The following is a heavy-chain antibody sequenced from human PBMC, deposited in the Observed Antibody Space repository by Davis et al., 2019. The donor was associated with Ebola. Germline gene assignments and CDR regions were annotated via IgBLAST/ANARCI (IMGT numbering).Heavy chain of an antibody. CDR3: ARDAVPGSYAFDI. CDR2: ISGSGGST. CDR1: GFTFSSYA. V-gene: IGHV3-23*01. D-gene: IGHD5-12*01. Sequence: GESLKISCAASGFTFSSYAMSWVRQAPGKGLEWVSAISGSGGSTYYADSVKGRFTISRDNSKNTLYLQMNSLRAEDTAVYYCARDAVPGSYAFDIWGQGTMVTVSS. J-gene: IGHJ3*02.